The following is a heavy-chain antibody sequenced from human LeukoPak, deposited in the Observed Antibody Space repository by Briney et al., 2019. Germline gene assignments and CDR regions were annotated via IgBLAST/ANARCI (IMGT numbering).Heavy chain of an antibody. V-gene: IGHV3-30*02. D-gene: IGHD4-17*01. Sequence: GGSLRLPCAASRFTFSSYGMHWVRQAPGKGLGWVAFIRYDGNNKYYADSVKGRFTVSRDNSKNTLYLQTNSLRAEDTAIYYCAKEIWPTVTIPGRTYFDYWGQGALVTVSS. CDR2: IRYDGNNK. CDR1: RFTFSSYG. CDR3: AKEIWPTVTIPGRTYFDY. J-gene: IGHJ4*02.